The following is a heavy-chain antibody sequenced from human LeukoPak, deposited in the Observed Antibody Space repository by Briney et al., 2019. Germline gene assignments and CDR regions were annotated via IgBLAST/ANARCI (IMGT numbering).Heavy chain of an antibody. CDR3: ARGPPLSPDYDISTGYYNFDY. Sequence: SETLSLTCAVYGGSFSSYYWSWIRKPPGKGLEWIGEINYSGSTKYNPSLESRVTISVDTSKNHFSLMLTSLTAADTAVYYCARGPPLSPDYDISTGYYNFDYWGQGTLVTVSS. CDR2: INYSGST. CDR1: GGSFSSYY. D-gene: IGHD3-9*01. J-gene: IGHJ4*02. V-gene: IGHV4-34*01.